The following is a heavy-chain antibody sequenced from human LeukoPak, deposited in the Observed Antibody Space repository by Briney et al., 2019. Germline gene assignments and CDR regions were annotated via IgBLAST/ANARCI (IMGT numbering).Heavy chain of an antibody. Sequence: KPSETLSLTCAVSGYSISSGYYWGWIRKPPGKGLEWIGSIYHSGSTYYNPSLKSRVTISVDTSKNQFSLKLSSVTAADTAVYYCASHVPGTILDWGQGTLVTVSS. CDR2: IYHSGST. J-gene: IGHJ4*02. CDR1: GYSISSGYY. V-gene: IGHV4-38-2*01. CDR3: ASHVPGTILD. D-gene: IGHD6-19*01.